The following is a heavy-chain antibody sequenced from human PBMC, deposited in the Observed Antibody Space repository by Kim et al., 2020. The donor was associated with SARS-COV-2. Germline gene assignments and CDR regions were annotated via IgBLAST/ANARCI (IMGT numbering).Heavy chain of an antibody. V-gene: IGHV3-21*01. CDR3: ARDYDFRFDP. CDR2: YI. D-gene: IGHD3-3*01. J-gene: IGHJ5*02. Sequence: YIYYADSVTGRFTISRDNAKNSLYLQRNSLRAEDTAVYYCARDYDFRFDPWGQGTLVTVSS.